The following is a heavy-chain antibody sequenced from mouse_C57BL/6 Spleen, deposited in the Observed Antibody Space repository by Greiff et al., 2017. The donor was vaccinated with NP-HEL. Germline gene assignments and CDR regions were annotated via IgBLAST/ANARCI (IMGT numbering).Heavy chain of an antibody. CDR1: GYTFTSYW. J-gene: IGHJ2*01. D-gene: IGHD1-1*01. V-gene: IGHV1-7*01. CDR3: ARTTVVEGDYFDY. CDR2: INPSSGYT. Sequence: QVQLQQSGAELAKPGASVKLSCKASGYTFTSYWMHWVKQRPGQGLEWIGYINPSSGYTKYNQKFKDKATLTADKSSSTAYMQLSSLTYEDSAVYYCARTTVVEGDYFDYWGQGTTLTVSS.